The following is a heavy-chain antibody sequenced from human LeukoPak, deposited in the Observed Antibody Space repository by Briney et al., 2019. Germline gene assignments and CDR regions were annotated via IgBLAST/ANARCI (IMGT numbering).Heavy chain of an antibody. Sequence: QAGRSLRLSCAASGFTFSSYAMHWVRQAPGKGLEWVAVISYDGSNKYYEDSVKGRFTISRDNSKNTLYLQMNSLRAEDTAVYYCARGTHAFDIWGQGTMVTVSS. CDR1: GFTFSSYA. V-gene: IGHV3-30-3*01. CDR2: ISYDGSNK. CDR3: ARGTHAFDI. J-gene: IGHJ3*02.